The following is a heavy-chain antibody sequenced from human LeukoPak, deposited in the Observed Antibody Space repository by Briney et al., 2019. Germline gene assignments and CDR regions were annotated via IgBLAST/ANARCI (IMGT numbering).Heavy chain of an antibody. CDR2: IYHSGST. J-gene: IGHJ4*02. CDR3: ARAYSGQFDY. Sequence: SETLSLTCTVSGGSISSSNYYWGWIRQPPGKGLEWIGSIYHSGSTYYNPSLKSRVTISVDTSKNQFSLKRSSVTAADTAVYYCARAYSGQFDYWGQGTLVTVSS. V-gene: IGHV4-39*07. D-gene: IGHD6-13*01. CDR1: GGSISSSNYY.